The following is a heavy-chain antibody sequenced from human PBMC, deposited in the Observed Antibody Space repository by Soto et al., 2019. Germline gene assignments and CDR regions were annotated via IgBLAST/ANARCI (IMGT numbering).Heavy chain of an antibody. J-gene: IGHJ5*02. CDR2: IYHTGTT. D-gene: IGHD3-16*01. V-gene: IGHV4-4*02. CDR3: ARGIRTWGEYVHNSFDP. CDR1: GGSISTSNW. Sequence: QVQLQESGPGLVKPSETLSLTCAVSGGSISTSNWGSWVRQPPVKGLDWIGEIYHTGTTNYNPSFKSRVTISVDTSKNHLSLKLSSVTAADTAVYYCARGIRTWGEYVHNSFDPWGQGTLVTVSS.